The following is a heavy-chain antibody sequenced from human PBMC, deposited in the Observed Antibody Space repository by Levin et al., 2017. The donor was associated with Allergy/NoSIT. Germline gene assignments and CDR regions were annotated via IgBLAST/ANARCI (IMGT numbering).Heavy chain of an antibody. V-gene: IGHV2-26*01. J-gene: IGHJ6*03. Sequence: SGPTLVKPPETLTLTCTVSGFSLSNARMGVSWIRQPPGKALEWLAHIFSNDEKSYSTSLKSRLTISKDTSKSQVVLTMTNMDPVDTATYYCARIRGLYSSGWSQNYYYYMDVWGKGTTVTVSS. CDR3: ARIRGLYSSGWSQNYYYYMDV. CDR1: GFSLSNARMG. D-gene: IGHD6-19*01. CDR2: IFSNDEK.